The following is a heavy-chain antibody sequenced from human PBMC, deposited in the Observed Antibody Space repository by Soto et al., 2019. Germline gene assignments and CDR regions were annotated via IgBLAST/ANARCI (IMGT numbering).Heavy chain of an antibody. CDR3: ARDAGDSSGYYYPYYYYGMDV. J-gene: IGHJ6*02. CDR2: ISWNSNTI. Sequence: GGSLRLSCAASGFTFDNYAMHWVRQAPGKGLEWVSGISWNSNTIAYADSVKGRFTISRDNAKNSLYLQMNSLRAEDTAVYYCARDAGDSSGYYYPYYYYGMDVWGQGTTVTVSS. CDR1: GFTFDNYA. V-gene: IGHV3-9*01. D-gene: IGHD3-22*01.